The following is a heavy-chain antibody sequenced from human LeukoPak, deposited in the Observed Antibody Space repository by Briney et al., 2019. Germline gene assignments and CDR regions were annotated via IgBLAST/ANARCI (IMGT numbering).Heavy chain of an antibody. Sequence: GGSLRLSCAASGFTFSDYYVSWIRQAPGKGLEWISYITNGGTVYYADSVKGRFTISRDNAKSSLYLQMNSLRAEDTAVYYCGRDRGVVVADMGYYFDYWGQGSLVTVSS. J-gene: IGHJ4*02. D-gene: IGHD2-15*01. CDR1: GFTFSDYY. CDR2: ITNGGTV. CDR3: GRDRGVVVADMGYYFDY. V-gene: IGHV3-11*01.